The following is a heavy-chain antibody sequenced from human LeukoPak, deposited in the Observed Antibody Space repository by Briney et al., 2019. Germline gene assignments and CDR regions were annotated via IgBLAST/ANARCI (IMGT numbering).Heavy chain of an antibody. CDR2: LSGSGANT. Sequence: SGGSLRLSCAASGFTFSSYAMSWVRQAPGRGLEWVSSLSGSGANTFYADSVKGRFTISRDNSKNTLYLQMNSLRVEDTAVYYCGKNRYSGSLSPFDIWGQGTMVTVSS. V-gene: IGHV3-23*01. J-gene: IGHJ3*02. CDR1: GFTFSSYA. CDR3: GKNRYSGSLSPFDI. D-gene: IGHD1-26*01.